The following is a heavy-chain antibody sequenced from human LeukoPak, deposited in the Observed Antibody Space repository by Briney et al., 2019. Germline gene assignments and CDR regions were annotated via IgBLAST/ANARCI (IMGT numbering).Heavy chain of an antibody. V-gene: IGHV4-31*03. CDR3: ARDSSGRYYFDH. J-gene: IGHJ4*02. D-gene: IGHD3-22*01. Sequence: SETLSLTCTVSGDSITSGGFYWSWIRQRPGRGLEWIGYIYYRARTYYNPSLKSRVIVSLDTSKNQFSLNLRSVTAADTAVYYCARDSSGRYYFDHWGRGILVTVSS. CDR1: GDSITSGGFY. CDR2: IYYRART.